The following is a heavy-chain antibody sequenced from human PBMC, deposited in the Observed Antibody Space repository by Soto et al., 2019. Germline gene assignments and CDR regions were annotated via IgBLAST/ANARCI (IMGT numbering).Heavy chain of an antibody. CDR1: GFTFSSSF. Sequence: GGSLRLSCVASGFTFSSSFMGWVRQAPGKGLEWVANINQDGGGTYYVDSVEGRFTISRDNAKDSLYLQMNSLRGEDTAVYYCARYFRGSGRYFFDYWGQGTLVTVSS. CDR3: ARYFRGSGRYFFDY. J-gene: IGHJ4*02. V-gene: IGHV3-7*03. CDR2: INQDGGGT. D-gene: IGHD6-19*01.